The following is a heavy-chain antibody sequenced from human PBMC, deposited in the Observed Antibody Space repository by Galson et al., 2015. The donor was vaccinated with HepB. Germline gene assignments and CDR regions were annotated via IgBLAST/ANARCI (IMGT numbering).Heavy chain of an antibody. J-gene: IGHJ4*02. CDR2: IYHSGGT. V-gene: IGHV4-4*02. CDR3: ARAKEGRGYFDY. CDR1: GDSISSDSW. D-gene: IGHD3-10*01. Sequence: AVSGDSISSDSWWSWVRQPPGEGLEWIGEIYHSGGTNYRPSLKSRVTISVDKSKNLFSLKLTFVTAADPAVYYCARAKEGRGYFDYWGQGTLVTVSS.